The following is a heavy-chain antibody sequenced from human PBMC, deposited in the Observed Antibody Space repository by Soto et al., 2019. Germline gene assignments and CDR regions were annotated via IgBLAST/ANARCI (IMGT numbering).Heavy chain of an antibody. D-gene: IGHD1-26*01. Sequence: SETLSLTCTVSGGSISRNSYSWGWIRQPPGKGLEWIGSVFYSGRTYYNPSLKSRVSVSVDTSRNQFSLKLTRVTAADTAVYYCLRRSRTYYFDYWGQGTRVTVYS. CDR2: VFYSGRT. CDR3: LRRSRTYYFDY. J-gene: IGHJ4*02. CDR1: GGSISRNSYS. V-gene: IGHV4-39*01.